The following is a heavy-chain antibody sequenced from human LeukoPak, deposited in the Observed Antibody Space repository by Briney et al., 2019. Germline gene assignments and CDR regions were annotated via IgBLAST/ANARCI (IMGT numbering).Heavy chain of an antibody. V-gene: IGHV1-2*02. CDR1: GYTFTGHY. J-gene: IGHJ4*02. CDR2: INPNSGGT. D-gene: IGHD3-16*01. Sequence: ASVKVSCKASGYTFTGHYMHWVRQAPGQGLEWMGWINPNSGGTNYAQKFQGRVTMTRDTSISTAYMELSSLESDDTAMYYCVRDLMTTQTWDFDYWGQGTLVSVSS. CDR3: VRDLMTTQTWDFDY.